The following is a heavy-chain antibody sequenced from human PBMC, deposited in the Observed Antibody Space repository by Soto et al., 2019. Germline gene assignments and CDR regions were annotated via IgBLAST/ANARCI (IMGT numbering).Heavy chain of an antibody. CDR3: ARMYYDFWSGNTYMPIDY. J-gene: IGHJ4*02. CDR2: IWYDGSNK. D-gene: IGHD3-3*01. V-gene: IGHV3-33*01. CDR1: GFTFSSYG. Sequence: GGSLRLSCAASGFTFSSYGMHWVRQAPGKGLEWVAVIWYDGSNKYYADSVKGRFTISRDNSKNTLYLQMNSLRAEDTAVYYCARMYYDFWSGNTYMPIDYWGQGTLVTVS.